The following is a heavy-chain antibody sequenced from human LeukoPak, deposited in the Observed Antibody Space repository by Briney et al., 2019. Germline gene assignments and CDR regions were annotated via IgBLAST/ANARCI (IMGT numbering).Heavy chain of an antibody. D-gene: IGHD5-12*01. CDR2: IYHSGST. J-gene: IGHJ3*02. CDR3: ARDPTPINNLGAFDI. CDR1: GGSISSGGYY. V-gene: IGHV4-30-2*01. Sequence: SETLSLTCTVSGGSISSGGYYWSWIRQPRGKGLEWIGYIYHSGSTYYNPSLKSRVTISVDRSKNQFSLKLSSVTAADTAVYYCARDPTPINNLGAFDIWGQGTMVTVSS.